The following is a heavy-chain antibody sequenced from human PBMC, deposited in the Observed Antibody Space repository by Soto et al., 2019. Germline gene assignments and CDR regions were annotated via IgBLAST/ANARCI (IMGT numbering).Heavy chain of an antibody. Sequence: EVQLVESGGGLVQPGGSLRVSCAASGFTLRSHRIHWVRQVPGKGLEWVSRIDTDGGGTSYADSVKSRFTISTDNAKNTVNLQMNGLRGEDTAVYYCATVFDLWGQGTLVTVSS. CDR3: ATVFDL. J-gene: IGHJ5*02. V-gene: IGHV3-74*01. CDR1: GFTLRSHR. CDR2: IDTDGGGT.